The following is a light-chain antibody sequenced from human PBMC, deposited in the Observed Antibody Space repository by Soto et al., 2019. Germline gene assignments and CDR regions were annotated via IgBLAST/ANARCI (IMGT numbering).Light chain of an antibody. CDR2: GNS. Sequence: QSVLTQPPSVSGAPGQRVTISCTGSSSNIGAGYDVHWYQQLPGTAPKLLIHGNSNRPSGVPDRFSGSKSGTSASLAITGLEAEEEADYYCQSYASSLSVNYVFGPGIKLTVL. J-gene: IGLJ1*01. CDR3: QSYASSLSVNYV. V-gene: IGLV1-40*01. CDR1: SSNIGAGYD.